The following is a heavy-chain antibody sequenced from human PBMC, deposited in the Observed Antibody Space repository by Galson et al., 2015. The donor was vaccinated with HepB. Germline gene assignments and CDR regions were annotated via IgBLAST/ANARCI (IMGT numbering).Heavy chain of an antibody. Sequence: SVKVSCKASGGTFSSYAISWVRQAPGQGLEWMGGIIPIFGTANYAQKFQGRVTITADESTSTAYMELSSLRSEDTVVYYCASEREPCSGGSCYSGDAFDIWGQGTMVTVSS. CDR3: ASEREPCSGGSCYSGDAFDI. CDR2: IIPIFGTA. CDR1: GGTFSSYA. J-gene: IGHJ3*02. D-gene: IGHD2-15*01. V-gene: IGHV1-69*13.